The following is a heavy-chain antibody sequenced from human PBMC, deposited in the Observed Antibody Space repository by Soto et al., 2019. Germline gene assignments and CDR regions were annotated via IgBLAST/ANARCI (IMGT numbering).Heavy chain of an antibody. CDR1: GGSISSGGYY. D-gene: IGHD1-26*01. V-gene: IGHV4-31*03. J-gene: IGHJ4*02. CDR2: IYYSGST. CDR3: ARGSVGPIPFDS. Sequence: QVQLQESGPGLVKPSQTLSLTCTVSGGSISSGGYYWSWIRQHPGKGLEWIGYIYYSGSTYYNPSLKSRVTISGDTSKNYFSLKLSSVTAADTAVYYCARGSVGPIPFDSWGQGTLVTVSS.